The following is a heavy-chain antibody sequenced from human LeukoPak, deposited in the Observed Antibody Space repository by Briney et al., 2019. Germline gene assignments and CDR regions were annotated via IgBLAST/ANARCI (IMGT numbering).Heavy chain of an antibody. CDR2: IFYSGST. CDR3: AQSLGSSNWIGNWFDP. D-gene: IGHD6-13*01. V-gene: IGHV4-39*01. Sequence: VRPSETLSLTCTVSGGSISSTHYYWGWIRQPPRKGLEWIGSIFYSGSTYYNPSLTSRVTISVDTSKNQFSLQLSSVTSADTAVYYCAQSLGSSNWIGNWFDPWGQGTLVTVSS. J-gene: IGHJ5*02. CDR1: GGSISSTHYY.